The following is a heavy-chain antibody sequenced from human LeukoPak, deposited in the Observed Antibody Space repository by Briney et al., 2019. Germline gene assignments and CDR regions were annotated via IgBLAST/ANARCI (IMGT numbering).Heavy chain of an antibody. CDR2: ISGSGAGT. D-gene: IGHD3-22*01. J-gene: IGHJ3*02. CDR3: AKDSLMYDSSGYFSLDAFDI. V-gene: IGHV3-23*01. CDR1: GFTFSNYA. Sequence: GGSLRLSCAASGFTFSNYAMSWVRQAPGKGLEWVSAISGSGAGTYYADSVKGRFTISRDNSQNTLYLQMNSLRAEDTAVYYCAKDSLMYDSSGYFSLDAFDIWGQGTMVTVSS.